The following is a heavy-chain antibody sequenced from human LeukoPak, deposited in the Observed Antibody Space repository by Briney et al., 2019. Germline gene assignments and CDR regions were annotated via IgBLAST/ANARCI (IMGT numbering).Heavy chain of an antibody. V-gene: IGHV3-23*01. J-gene: IGHJ2*01. D-gene: IGHD4-17*01. CDR1: GFTFSDYA. CDR2: ITGSGVNI. Sequence: GGSLRLSCAASGFTFSDYAMSRVRQAPGKGLEWVSGITGSGVNIYYADSVKGRFTISRDNSKNTLYLQMNSLRGEDTAVYYCAKDRSFYGAPWYFDLWGRGNPVTVSS. CDR3: AKDRSFYGAPWYFDL.